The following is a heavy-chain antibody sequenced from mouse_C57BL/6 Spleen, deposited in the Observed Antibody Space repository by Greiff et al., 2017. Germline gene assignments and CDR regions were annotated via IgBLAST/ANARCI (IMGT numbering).Heavy chain of an antibody. CDR2: ISYDGSN. V-gene: IGHV3-6*01. J-gene: IGHJ4*01. D-gene: IGHD2-10*01. Sequence: EVQLVESGPGLVKPSQSLSLTCSVTGYSITSGYYWNWLRQFPGNKLEWMGYISYDGSNNYNPSLKNRISITRDTSKNQFFLKLNSVTTEDTATYYCARAAYSSMDDWGQGTSVTVSS. CDR3: ARAAYSSMDD. CDR1: GYSITSGYY.